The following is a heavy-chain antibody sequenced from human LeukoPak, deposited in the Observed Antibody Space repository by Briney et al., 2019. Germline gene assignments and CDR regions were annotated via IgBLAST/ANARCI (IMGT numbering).Heavy chain of an antibody. CDR1: GYTFTSYG. Sequence: ASVKVSCKASGYTFTSYGITWVRQAPGQGLEWMGWISAYNGNTNYAQNLQDRVTMTTDTSTSTAYLELRSLRSDDTAVYYCTRDLAVVTAFGQHAFDIWGQGTMVTVSS. CDR2: ISAYNGNT. V-gene: IGHV1-18*01. CDR3: TRDLAVVTAFGQHAFDI. D-gene: IGHD2-21*02. J-gene: IGHJ3*02.